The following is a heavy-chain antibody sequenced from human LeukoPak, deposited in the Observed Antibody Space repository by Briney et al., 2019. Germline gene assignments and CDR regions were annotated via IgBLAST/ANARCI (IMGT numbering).Heavy chain of an antibody. D-gene: IGHD3-22*01. CDR1: GFTFSSYG. J-gene: IGHJ5*02. V-gene: IGHV3-33*01. CDR3: ARDRRFNYYDSSGYYSWFDP. Sequence: PGGSLRLSCAASGFTFSSYGMHWVRQAPGKGLEWVAVIWYDGSNKYYADSVKGRSTISRDNSKNTLYLQMNSLRAEDTAVYYCARDRRFNYYDSSGYYSWFDPWGQGTLVTVSS. CDR2: IWYDGSNK.